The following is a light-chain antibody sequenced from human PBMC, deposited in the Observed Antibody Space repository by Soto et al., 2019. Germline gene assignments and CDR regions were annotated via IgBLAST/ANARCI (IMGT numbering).Light chain of an antibody. J-gene: IGLJ3*02. CDR2: GNR. V-gene: IGLV1-40*01. CDR3: SSYAGNNNWR. CDR1: TSNLGAGYD. Sequence: QSVLTQPPSVSGAPGQRVTLSCTGNTSNLGAGYDVHWYQQLPGAAPKLVIFGNRNRPSGVPERFSGSKSGTSASLAITGLQAEDEADYHCSSYAGNNNWRFGGGTKLTVL.